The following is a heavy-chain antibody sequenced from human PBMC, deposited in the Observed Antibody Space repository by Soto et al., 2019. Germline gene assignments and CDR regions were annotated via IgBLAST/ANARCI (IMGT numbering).Heavy chain of an antibody. CDR3: ARDNHSGYNWFDP. J-gene: IGHJ5*02. CDR1: GYTFTSYG. Sequence: GASVKVSCKASGYTFTSYGISWVRQAPGQGLEWMGWTSAYNGNTNYAQKLQGTVTMTTDKSTSTAYMELRSLRSDDTAVYYCARDNHSGYNWFDPWGQGTLVTVSS. CDR2: TSAYNGNT. V-gene: IGHV1-18*01. D-gene: IGHD5-12*01.